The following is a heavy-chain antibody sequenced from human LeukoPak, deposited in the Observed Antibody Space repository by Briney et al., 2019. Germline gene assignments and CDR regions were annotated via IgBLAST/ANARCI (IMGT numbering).Heavy chain of an antibody. CDR3: ATPHAVTIREDAFDI. CDR2: FVPEDSET. J-gene: IGHJ3*02. V-gene: IGHV1-24*01. D-gene: IGHD4-17*01. CDR1: GYTLTELS. Sequence: ASVKVSCKVSGYTLTELSMHWVRQAPGKGLDWMGGFVPEDSETIYAQTLRGRVTMTEDTSTDTAYMELSSLRSEDTAVYYCATPHAVTIREDAFDIWGKGTMVTVSS.